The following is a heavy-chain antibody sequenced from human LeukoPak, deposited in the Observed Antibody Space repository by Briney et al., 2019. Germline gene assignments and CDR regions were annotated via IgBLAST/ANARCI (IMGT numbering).Heavy chain of an antibody. Sequence: SQTLSLTRTVSGGSISSGGYYWSWIRQHPGKGLEWIGYIYYSGSTYYNPSLKSRVTISVDTSKNQFSLKLSSVTAADTAVYYCASIAIAVAGTPASSFDYWGQGTLVTVSS. CDR1: GGSISSGGYY. CDR3: ASIAIAVAGTPASSFDY. J-gene: IGHJ4*02. D-gene: IGHD6-19*01. V-gene: IGHV4-31*03. CDR2: IYYSGST.